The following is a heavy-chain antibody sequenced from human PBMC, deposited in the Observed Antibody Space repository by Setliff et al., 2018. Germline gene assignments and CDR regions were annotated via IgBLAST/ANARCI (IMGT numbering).Heavy chain of an antibody. V-gene: IGHV1-69*05. CDR2: TIPSFGST. CDR3: VREGVDTRSSTDYRYYMDV. J-gene: IGHJ6*03. D-gene: IGHD5-18*01. Sequence: GASVKVSCKASGGTFRSYGISWVRQAPGQGLEWMGGTIPSFGSTNYAQKFQDRVTIITDESTSTAYMELSSLGSEDTAVYYCVREGVDTRSSTDYRYYMDVWGKGTTVTVSS. CDR1: GGTFRSYG.